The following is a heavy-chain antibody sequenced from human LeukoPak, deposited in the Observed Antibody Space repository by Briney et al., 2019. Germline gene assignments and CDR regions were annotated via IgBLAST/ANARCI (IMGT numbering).Heavy chain of an antibody. V-gene: IGHV1-18*01. D-gene: IGHD1-7*01. CDR2: ISAYNGNT. J-gene: IGHJ6*03. CDR3: ARVTGTPKGYYYYMDV. CDR1: GYTFSTNG. Sequence: ASVKVSCKPSGYTFSTNGISWVRQAPGQGLEWMGWISAYNGNTNYAQKFQGRVTMTTDTSTSTAYMEQRSRRSDDTAVYYCARVTGTPKGYYYYMDVWGKGTTVTVSS.